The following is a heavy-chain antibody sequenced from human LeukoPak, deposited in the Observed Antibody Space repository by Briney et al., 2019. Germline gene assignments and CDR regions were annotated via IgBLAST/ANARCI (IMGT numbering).Heavy chain of an antibody. CDR1: GGSISSGSYY. J-gene: IGHJ5*02. Sequence: SETLSLTCTVSGGSISSGSYYWSWIRQPAGKGLEWIGRIYTSGSTNYNPSLKSRVTISVDTSKNQFSLRLSSVTAADTAVYYCARGQLYPDPRGQGTLVTVSS. CDR3: ARGQLYPDP. CDR2: IYTSGST. V-gene: IGHV4-61*02. D-gene: IGHD2-15*01.